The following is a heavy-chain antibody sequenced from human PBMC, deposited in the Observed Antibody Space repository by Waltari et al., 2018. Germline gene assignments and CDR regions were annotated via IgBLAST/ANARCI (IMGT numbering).Heavy chain of an antibody. D-gene: IGHD6-13*01. Sequence: QLQLQESGPGLLQPSGTLSLTCTVSDDSIRSGDYYWGWIRQSPGKGPEWIGSVYYSGSTSYNTSLKRRVTISVDTSKKQFSLKLSSVTAADTAVYYCARSLHIFRAAAGMFDYWGQGTLVTVSS. CDR1: DDSIRSGDYY. V-gene: IGHV4-39*01. J-gene: IGHJ4*02. CDR3: ARSLHIFRAAAGMFDY. CDR2: VYYSGST.